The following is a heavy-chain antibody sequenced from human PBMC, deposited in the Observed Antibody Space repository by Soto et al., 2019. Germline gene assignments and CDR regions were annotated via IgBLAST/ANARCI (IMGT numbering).Heavy chain of an antibody. D-gene: IGHD2-21*01. CDR1: GGSITTNC. J-gene: IGHJ4*02. CDR3: ARHIAVPRTRGFDY. CDR2: IYHSWTT. V-gene: IGHV4-4*02. Sequence: QVHLQESGPGLVKPSGTLSLTCAVSGGSITTNCGSWVRQPPGMGLEWIGGIYHSWTTHNNPSRRGGVTISVDKSNNQFSLNLNSVTAADSAIYYCARHIAVPRTRGFDYWGQGNLVTVSS.